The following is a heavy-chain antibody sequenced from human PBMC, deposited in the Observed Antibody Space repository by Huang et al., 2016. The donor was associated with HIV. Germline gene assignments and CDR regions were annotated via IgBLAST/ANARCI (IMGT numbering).Heavy chain of an antibody. CDR1: GGSFSGNY. Sequence: QVQLQQWGAELLKPSENLSLTCAVSGGSFSGNYWTWIRQPPGRGLEWIGEISDRGSTTDNPSRKGRVAITGYTSQSQFSLKLNPVTAADTAIYYCARMFKYDSGGYWGNDAFDIWGQGTMVTVSS. D-gene: IGHD3-22*01. V-gene: IGHV4-34*02. CDR2: ISDRGST. J-gene: IGHJ3*02. CDR3: ARMFKYDSGGYWGNDAFDI.